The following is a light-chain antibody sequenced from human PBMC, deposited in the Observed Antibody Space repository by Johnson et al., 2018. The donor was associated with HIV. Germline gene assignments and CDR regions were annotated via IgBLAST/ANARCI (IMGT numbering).Light chain of an antibody. Sequence: QSVLTQPPSVSAAPVQKVTISCSGSSSNIGNNYVSWYQQLPGTAPKLLIYDNNQRPSGIPDRFSGSKSGTSATLAITGLQTGDEADYYCGTWDSSLNAGVFGTGTRVTVL. CDR2: DNN. CDR3: GTWDSSLNAGV. J-gene: IGLJ1*01. CDR1: SSNIGNNY. V-gene: IGLV1-51*01.